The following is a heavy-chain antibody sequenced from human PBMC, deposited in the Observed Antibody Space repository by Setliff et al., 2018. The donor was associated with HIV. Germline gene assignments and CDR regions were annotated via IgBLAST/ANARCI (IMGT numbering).Heavy chain of an antibody. CDR1: GYTFSNYV. Sequence: ASVKVSCKASGYTFSNYVMQWVRQAPGQRLEWMGWINVGNANTKYSEKFQGRVTITRDTSASTAYMELSRLRSDDTALYYCARTLYSSFSSFDYWGQGTLVTVSS. CDR3: ARTLYSSFSSFDY. V-gene: IGHV1-3*01. CDR2: INVGNANT. D-gene: IGHD6-19*01. J-gene: IGHJ4*02.